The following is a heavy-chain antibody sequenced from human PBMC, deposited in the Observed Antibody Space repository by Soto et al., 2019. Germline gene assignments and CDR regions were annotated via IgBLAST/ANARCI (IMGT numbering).Heavy chain of an antibody. CDR1: GGSFSGYY. D-gene: IGHD5-18*01. Sequence: SETLSLTCAVYGGSFSGYYWSWIRQPPGKGLEWIGEINHSGSTNYNPSLKSRVTISVDTSKNQFSLKLSSVTAADTAVYYCARGRYSYGYRSDYYYYRMDVWGQGTTVT. CDR2: INHSGST. CDR3: ARGRYSYGYRSDYYYYRMDV. V-gene: IGHV4-34*01. J-gene: IGHJ6*02.